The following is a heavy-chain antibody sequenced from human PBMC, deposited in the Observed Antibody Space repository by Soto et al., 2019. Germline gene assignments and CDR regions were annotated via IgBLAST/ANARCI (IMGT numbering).Heavy chain of an antibody. CDR2: INPNGGSI. Sequence: QVQLVQSGAEVKKPGASVKISCKASGYSFTSQYVHWVRQAPGQGLEWMGIINPNGGSITYAQKFQGRITMTRDTPTRKVNMGRGSLTSGARAGYYCAGEQGRRRGGGGTEPLDIWGQGTMVTVAS. D-gene: IGHD3-16*01. J-gene: IGHJ3*02. V-gene: IGHV1-46*01. CDR3: AGEQGRRRGGGGTEPLDI. CDR1: GYSFTSQY.